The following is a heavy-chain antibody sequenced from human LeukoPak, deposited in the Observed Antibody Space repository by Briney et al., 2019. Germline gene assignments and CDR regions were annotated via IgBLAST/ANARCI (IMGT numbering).Heavy chain of an antibody. CDR2: VHYRGTT. J-gene: IGHJ4*02. CDR1: GDSISGYS. D-gene: IGHD5-24*01. V-gene: IGHV4-59*01. Sequence: SETLSLTCTVSGDSISGYSWSWIRQPPGRGLEWIGYVHYRGTTNDNPSLKSRVTISVDTSKNQFSLKLSSVTAADTAVYYCARGERWLQFGPFDYWGQGTLVTVSS. CDR3: ARGERWLQFGPFDY.